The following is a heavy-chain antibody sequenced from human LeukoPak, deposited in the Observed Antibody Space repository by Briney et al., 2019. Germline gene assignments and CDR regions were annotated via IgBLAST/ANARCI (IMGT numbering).Heavy chain of an antibody. V-gene: IGHV3-21*01. CDR1: GFTFNTYT. CDR3: ARTYYDILTGYNPYFDY. Sequence: GGSLRLSCAASGFTFNTYTMNWVRQAPGKGLEWVSYITASSTAIYSADSVKGRFTISRDNAKNFLYLQMNSLRAEDTAVYYCARTYYDILTGYNPYFDYWGQGSLVTVSS. J-gene: IGHJ4*02. CDR2: ITASSTAI. D-gene: IGHD3-9*01.